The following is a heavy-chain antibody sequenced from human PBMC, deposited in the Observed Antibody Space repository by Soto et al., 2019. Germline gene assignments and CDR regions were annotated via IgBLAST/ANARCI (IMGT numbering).Heavy chain of an antibody. Sequence: TLSLTCIVSGDSVTSGSYYWTWLRQPPGKGLEWIGYISYTGRTKYNPSLQSRVTISVDTSKNDFSLNLSSVTAADTAVYFCAREWGLLPYYVMNVWGHGTAVTVSS. V-gene: IGHV4-61*03. CDR3: AREWGLLPYYVMNV. J-gene: IGHJ6*02. CDR2: ISYTGRT. D-gene: IGHD7-27*01. CDR1: GDSVTSGSYY.